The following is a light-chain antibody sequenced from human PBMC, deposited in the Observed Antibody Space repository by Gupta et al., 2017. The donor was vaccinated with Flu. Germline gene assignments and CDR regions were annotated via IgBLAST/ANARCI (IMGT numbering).Light chain of an antibody. CDR1: QSVNRK. J-gene: IGKJ4*01. CDR2: DAP. CDR3: QHCSSWPPT. V-gene: IGKV3-11*01. Sequence: PAPLSLSPGDRATLVSRASQSVNRKLVRYQQKSGQGPRLLIYDAPIRATGIPVKFSGTGSGTDFTLTISSLKPEDFAVYYCQHCSSWPPTFGSGTRVEMK.